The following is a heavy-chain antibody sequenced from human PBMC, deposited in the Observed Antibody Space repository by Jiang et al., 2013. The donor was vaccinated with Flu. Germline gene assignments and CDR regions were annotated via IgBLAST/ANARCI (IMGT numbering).Heavy chain of an antibody. CDR3: ARVVLAAAGTLWFDP. J-gene: IGHJ5*02. V-gene: IGHV6-1*01. CDR2: TYYRSKWYN. Sequence: GRTYYRSKWYNDYAVSVKSRITINPDTSKNQFSLRLNSVTPEDTAVYYCARVVLAAAGTLWFDPWGQGTLVTVSS. D-gene: IGHD6-13*01.